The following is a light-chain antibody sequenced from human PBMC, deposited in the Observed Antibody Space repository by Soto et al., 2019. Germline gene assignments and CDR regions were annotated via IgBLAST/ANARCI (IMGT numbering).Light chain of an antibody. V-gene: IGKV4-1*01. CDR2: WAS. CDR3: LQYYTTPEA. J-gene: IGKJ1*01. Sequence: DIVMTQSPDSLAVSLGERATINCKSSQSILYSSNNKNYLAWYQQKPGQRPKLLIYWASTRESRVPDRFSGSGSGTDFTLTISSLQAEDAAVYYCLQYYTTPEAFGHGTKVEIK. CDR1: QSILYSSNNKNY.